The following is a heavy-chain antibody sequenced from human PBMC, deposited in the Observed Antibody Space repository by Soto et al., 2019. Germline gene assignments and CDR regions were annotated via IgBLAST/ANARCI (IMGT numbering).Heavy chain of an antibody. D-gene: IGHD1-26*01. V-gene: IGHV1-18*01. CDR3: ARGGQWDFLSDY. J-gene: IGHJ4*02. Sequence: ASVKVSCKPSGYTFIDYDINWVRQAPGQGLEWMGWISAYNGNTHYEEKLQGRVTLTTDTSTSTAYMELRSLRSDDTAVYFCARGGQWDFLSDYWGQGTLVTVSS. CDR2: ISAYNGNT. CDR1: GYTFIDYD.